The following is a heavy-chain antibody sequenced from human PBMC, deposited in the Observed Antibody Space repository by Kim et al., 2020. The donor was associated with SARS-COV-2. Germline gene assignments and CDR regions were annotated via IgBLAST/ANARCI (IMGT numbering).Heavy chain of an antibody. CDR3: AKDHPSRGWPTFDS. CDR1: GFTFGNYA. V-gene: IGHV3-23*01. CDR2: VNNGNNP. J-gene: IGHJ4*02. D-gene: IGHD6-19*01. Sequence: GGSLRLSCEASGFTFGNYAMSWVRQGPGRGLEWVASVNNGNNPYYANSVKGRFTVSRDNAKNLFYLQMGSLRAEDTALYSCAKDHPSRGWPTFDSWGQGT.